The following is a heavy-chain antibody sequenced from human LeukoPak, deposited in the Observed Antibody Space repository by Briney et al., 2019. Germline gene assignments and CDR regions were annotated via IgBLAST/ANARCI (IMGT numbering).Heavy chain of an antibody. J-gene: IGHJ6*03. Sequence: SETLSLTCAVYGGSSSGYYWSWIRQPPGKGLEWIGTIYYSGTTYYNPSLESRVTISEDTSKNQFSLTLRSVTAADTAVYYCARQISDYYYYYIDVWGKGTTVTVSS. CDR2: IYYSGTT. D-gene: IGHD3-10*01. V-gene: IGHV4-34*01. CDR1: GGSSSGYY. CDR3: ARQISDYYYYYIDV.